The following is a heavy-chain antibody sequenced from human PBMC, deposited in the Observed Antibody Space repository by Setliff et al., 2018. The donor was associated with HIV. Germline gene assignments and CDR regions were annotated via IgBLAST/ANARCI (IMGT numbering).Heavy chain of an antibody. CDR1: GGSISSSSYY. V-gene: IGHV4-39*06. CDR3: AMVIGWNDAGDY. Sequence: SETLSLTCTVSGGSISSSSYYWGWIRQPPGKGLEWIGEINHSGSSNYNPSLKSRVTISVDTSQNQFALKLSFVTAADTAVYYCAMVIGWNDAGDYWGRGTLVTVSS. D-gene: IGHD1-1*01. J-gene: IGHJ4*02. CDR2: INHSGSS.